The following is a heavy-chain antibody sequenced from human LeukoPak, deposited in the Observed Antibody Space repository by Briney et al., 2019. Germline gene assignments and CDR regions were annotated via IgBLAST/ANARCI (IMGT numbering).Heavy chain of an antibody. D-gene: IGHD6-13*01. CDR2: ISWNSGSI. CDR3: AKDMSGIAAAGTPFDY. J-gene: IGHJ4*02. Sequence: GGSLRLSCAASGFTFDDYAMHWVRQAPGKGLEWVSGISWNSGSIGYADSVRGQFTISRDNAKNSLYLQMNSLRAEDTALYYCAKDMSGIAAAGTPFDYWGQGTLVTVSS. V-gene: IGHV3-9*01. CDR1: GFTFDDYA.